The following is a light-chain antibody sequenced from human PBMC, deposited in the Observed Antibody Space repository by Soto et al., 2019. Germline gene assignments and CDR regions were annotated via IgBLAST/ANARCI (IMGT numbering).Light chain of an antibody. J-gene: IGKJ5*01. Sequence: DIQMTQSPSSLSASVGDRVTITCRASQDIGSHLAWYQQKPEKAHKXLIYFASTLQSGVPSRFSGSWYGTDGTITISSLQPEDCETYDCQQFRRFPITFGQGTRLEIK. CDR2: FAS. CDR1: QDIGSH. V-gene: IGKV1D-16*01. CDR3: QQFRRFPIT.